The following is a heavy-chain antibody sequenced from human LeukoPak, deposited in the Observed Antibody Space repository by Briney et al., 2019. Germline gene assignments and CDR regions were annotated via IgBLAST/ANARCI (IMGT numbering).Heavy chain of an antibody. J-gene: IGHJ6*03. V-gene: IGHV4-61*02. CDR3: ARGNQLLYPSYYYYYMDV. CDR1: GGSISSGSYY. D-gene: IGHD2-2*02. CDR2: IYTSGST. Sequence: SQTLSLTCTVSGGSISSGSYYWSWIRQHAGKGLEWIGRIYTSGSTNYNPSLKSRVTISVDTSKNQFSLKLSSVTAADTAVYYCARGNQLLYPSYYYYYMDVWGKGTTVTVSS.